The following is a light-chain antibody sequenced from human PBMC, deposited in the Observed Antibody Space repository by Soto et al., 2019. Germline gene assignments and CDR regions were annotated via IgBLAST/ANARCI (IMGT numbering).Light chain of an antibody. CDR1: ESLSGR. J-gene: IGKJ5*01. CDR2: DVS. CDR3: QQYNYYAT. Sequence: DIQMTQSPSPLSSSVGDRVTITCRASESLSGRLAWYQQRPGQAPTLLIYDVSTLESGVPSRFSGTGSGTEFTRTISGLQPDEFATYDGQQYNYYATFG. V-gene: IGKV1-5*01.